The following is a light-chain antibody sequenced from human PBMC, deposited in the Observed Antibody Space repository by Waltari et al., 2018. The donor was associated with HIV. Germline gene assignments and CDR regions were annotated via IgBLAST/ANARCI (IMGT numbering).Light chain of an antibody. CDR2: RAS. J-gene: IGKJ3*01. CDR1: EDVNNF. CDR3: LQTFHPPLT. Sequence: DLQMTPSPSFLSSSVGDRVTVTCRASEDVNNFVNWFRQNPGRAPNLLSFRASTLQRGVPPRFSGRGSGTDFTLTISSLLPEDFAVYYCLQTFHPPLTFGPGTKVEIK. V-gene: IGKV1-39*01.